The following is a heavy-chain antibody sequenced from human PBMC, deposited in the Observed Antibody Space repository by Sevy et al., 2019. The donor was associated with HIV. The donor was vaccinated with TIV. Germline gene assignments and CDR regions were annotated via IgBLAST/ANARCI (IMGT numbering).Heavy chain of an antibody. CDR2: LSFGCGKI. V-gene: IGHV3-23*01. CDR3: AREGCTRPHDY. Sequence: GGSLRLSCAASGFAFYDYSMSWIRQAPGKGLEWVATLSFGCGKINYADSVKGRFTISRDNSKNSFYLQMDNLGVEDTAIYYCAREGCTRPHDYWGQGTRVTVSS. D-gene: IGHD2-8*01. CDR1: GFAFYDYS. J-gene: IGHJ4*02.